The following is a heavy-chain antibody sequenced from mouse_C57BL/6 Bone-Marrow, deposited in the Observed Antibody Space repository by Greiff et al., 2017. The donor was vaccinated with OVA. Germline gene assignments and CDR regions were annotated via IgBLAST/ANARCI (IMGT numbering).Heavy chain of an antibody. J-gene: IGHJ2*01. Sequence: QVQLQQSGAELARPGASVKLSCKASGFTFTSYGISWVKQRTGQGLEWIGDIYPRSGNTYYNEKFKGKATLTADKSSSTAYMELRSLTSEDSAVYFCASSYYFDYWGQGTTLTVSS. V-gene: IGHV1-81*01. CDR3: ASSYYFDY. CDR1: GFTFTSYG. CDR2: IYPRSGNT. D-gene: IGHD2-12*01.